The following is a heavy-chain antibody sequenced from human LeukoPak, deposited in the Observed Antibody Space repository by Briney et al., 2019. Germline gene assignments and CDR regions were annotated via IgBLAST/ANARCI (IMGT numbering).Heavy chain of an antibody. CDR3: AKDPPTVTTDY. CDR2: ISSSSGYI. CDR1: GFTFSDYT. Sequence: GGSLRLSCAASGFTFSDYTMNWVRQAPGKGLEWVSSISSSSGYIYYAGSVKGRFTISRDNSKNTLYLQMNSLRAEDTAVYYCAKDPPTVTTDYWGQGTLVTVSS. J-gene: IGHJ4*02. V-gene: IGHV3-23*01. D-gene: IGHD4-17*01.